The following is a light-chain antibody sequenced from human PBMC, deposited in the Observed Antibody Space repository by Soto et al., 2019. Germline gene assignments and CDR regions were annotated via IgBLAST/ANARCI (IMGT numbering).Light chain of an antibody. CDR1: NIGSKS. V-gene: IGLV3-21*02. CDR3: QVWDTSSDPSWV. CDR2: DDS. Sequence: SYELTQPPSVSVAPGQTDRITCGGNNIGSKSVHWYQQKPGQAPVLVVYDDSDRPSGIPEGFSGSNSGNTATLSISRVEAGDEADYHCQVWDTSSDPSWVFGGGTKLTVL. J-gene: IGLJ3*02.